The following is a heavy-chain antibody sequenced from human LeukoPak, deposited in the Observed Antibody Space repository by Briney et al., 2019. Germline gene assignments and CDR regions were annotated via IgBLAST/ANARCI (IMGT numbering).Heavy chain of an antibody. Sequence: GGSLRLSCADSGLTGSSTYMSWVRQAPGKGLEWVSVIYSDGSSYYADSVKGRFTISRDNSKNTVYLQMNSLRAEDTAVYFCARRPDFVGTPTFKYWGQGTLVTVSS. D-gene: IGHD1-26*01. CDR1: GLTGSSTY. J-gene: IGHJ4*02. CDR3: ARRPDFVGTPTFKY. V-gene: IGHV3-66*01. CDR2: IYSDGSS.